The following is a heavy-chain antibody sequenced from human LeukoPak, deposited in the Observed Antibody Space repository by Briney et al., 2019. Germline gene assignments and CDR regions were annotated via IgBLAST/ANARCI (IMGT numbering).Heavy chain of an antibody. Sequence: SETLSLTCTVSGGSISSGSYYWSWIRQPAGKGLEWIGRIYTSGSTNYNPSLKSRVTISVDTSKNQFSLKLSSVTAADTAVYYCARDSSRWELPAYNWFDPWGQGTLVTVSS. D-gene: IGHD1-26*01. CDR1: GGSISSGSYY. CDR2: IYTSGST. J-gene: IGHJ5*02. V-gene: IGHV4-61*02. CDR3: ARDSSRWELPAYNWFDP.